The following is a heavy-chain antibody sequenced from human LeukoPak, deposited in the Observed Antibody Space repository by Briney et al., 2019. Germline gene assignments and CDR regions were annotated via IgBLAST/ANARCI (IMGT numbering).Heavy chain of an antibody. J-gene: IGHJ5*02. D-gene: IGHD3-10*01. CDR3: ARARSPRRLLWFRELLIRWFHP. Sequence: ASVKVSCKASGYTFTSYDINWVRQATGQGLEWMGWINPNSGNTGYAQKFQGRVTMTRNTSISTAYMELSSLRSEDTPVYYCARARSPRRLLWFRELLIRWFHPWGQGTLVTVSS. CDR2: INPNSGNT. V-gene: IGHV1-8*01. CDR1: GYTFTSYD.